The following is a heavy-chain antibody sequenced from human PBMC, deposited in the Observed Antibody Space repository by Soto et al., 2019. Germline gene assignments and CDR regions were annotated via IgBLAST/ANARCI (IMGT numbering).Heavy chain of an antibody. D-gene: IGHD3-9*01. CDR1: GYTFTSYY. J-gene: IGHJ4*02. CDR2: INPSGGST. CDR3: ARGGVLRYFDWPGYYFDY. V-gene: IGHV1-46*01. Sequence: QVQLVQSGAEVKKPGASVKVSCKASGYTFTSYYMHWVRQAPGQGLEWMGIINPSGGSTSYAQKFQGRVTMTRETSTSTIYMELSSLRSEDTAVYYCARGGVLRYFDWPGYYFDYWGQGTLVTVSS.